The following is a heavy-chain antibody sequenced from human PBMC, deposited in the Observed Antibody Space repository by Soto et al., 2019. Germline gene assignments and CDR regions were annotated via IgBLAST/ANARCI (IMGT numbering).Heavy chain of an antibody. D-gene: IGHD1-1*01. CDR2: IYYSGST. CDR1: GGSISSGGYY. Sequence: SETLSLTCTVSGGSISSGGYYWSWIRQHPGKGLEWIGYIYYSGSTYYNPSLKSRVTISVDTSKNQFSLKLSSVTAADTAVYYCARDWKGNINYWGQGTLVTVSS. CDR3: ARDWKGNINY. J-gene: IGHJ4*02. V-gene: IGHV4-31*03.